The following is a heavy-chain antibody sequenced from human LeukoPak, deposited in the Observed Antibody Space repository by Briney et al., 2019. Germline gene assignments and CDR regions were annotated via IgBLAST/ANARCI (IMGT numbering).Heavy chain of an antibody. Sequence: PSETLSLTCNVSGGSISGYHWSWIRQPPGKGLEWLGYIYYSGSSNYNPSLKSRVTISVDTSKNQFSLKLSSVTAADTAVYYCARHRIAAAGTNFDYWGQGTLVTVSS. CDR3: ARHRIAAAGTNFDY. J-gene: IGHJ4*02. D-gene: IGHD6-13*01. CDR2: IYYSGSS. CDR1: GGSISGYH. V-gene: IGHV4-59*08.